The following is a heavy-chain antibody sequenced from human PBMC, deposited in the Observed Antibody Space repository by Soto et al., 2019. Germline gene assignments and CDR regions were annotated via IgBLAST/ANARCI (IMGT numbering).Heavy chain of an antibody. CDR3: ARDFTAGATSNYFAY. CDR1: GYTFNFYY. V-gene: IGHV1-46*02. Sequence: ASVKVSCKASGYTFNFYYMHWVRQAPGQGLEWMGIISPSGDRTTYAQNFQGRLTMTRDTSTSTVYMELSSLRSEDTAIYYCARDFTAGATSNYFAYWRQGTLVTVS. J-gene: IGHJ4*01. D-gene: IGHD1-26*01. CDR2: ISPSGDRT.